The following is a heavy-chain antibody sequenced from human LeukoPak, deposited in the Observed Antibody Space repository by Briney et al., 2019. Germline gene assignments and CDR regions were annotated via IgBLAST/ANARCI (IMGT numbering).Heavy chain of an antibody. V-gene: IGHV1-46*01. CDR1: GYTFTSYY. J-gene: IGHJ4*02. Sequence: GASVTVSCKASGYTFTSYYMHWVRQAPGQGLEWMGIINPSGGSTSYAQKFQGRVTMTRDMSTSTVYMELSSLRSEDTAVYYCAREGGYYYDSSGYYLGYWGQGTLVTVSS. D-gene: IGHD3-22*01. CDR2: INPSGGST. CDR3: AREGGYYYDSSGYYLGY.